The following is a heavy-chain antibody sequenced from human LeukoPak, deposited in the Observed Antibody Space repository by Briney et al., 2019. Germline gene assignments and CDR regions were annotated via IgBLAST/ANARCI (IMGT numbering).Heavy chain of an antibody. CDR2: FDPEDGET. CDR1: GYTLTELS. CDR3: ASRGTGTTLDYYYYYYMDV. Sequence: ASVKVSCKVSGYTLTELSMHWVRQAPGKGLEWMGGFDPEDGETIYAQKFQGRVTMTEDTSTDTAYMELSGLRSEDTAVYYCASRGTGTTLDYYYYYYMDVWGKGTTVTVSS. V-gene: IGHV1-24*01. J-gene: IGHJ6*03. D-gene: IGHD1-7*01.